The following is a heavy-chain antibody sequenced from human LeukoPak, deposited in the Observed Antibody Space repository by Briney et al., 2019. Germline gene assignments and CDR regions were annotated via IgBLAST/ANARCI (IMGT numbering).Heavy chain of an antibody. CDR2: INPNSCGT. CDR3: ARDPYYDIFTGYYRH. CDR1: GYTFTCYY. D-gene: IGHD3-9*01. V-gene: IGHV1-2*02. J-gene: IGHJ1*01. Sequence: ASVKVSCKASGYTFTCYYMHWVRQAPGQGLEWMGWINPNSCGTNYAQKFQGRVTMTRDTSISTAYMELSRLRSDDTAVYYCARDPYYDIFTGYYRHWGQGTLVTVSS.